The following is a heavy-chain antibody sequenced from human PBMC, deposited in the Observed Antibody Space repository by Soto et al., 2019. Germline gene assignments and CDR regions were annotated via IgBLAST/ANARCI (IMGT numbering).Heavy chain of an antibody. CDR2: IWYDGSDK. CDR1: GFTFSGYG. Sequence: GGSLRLSCAATGFTFSGYGIHWVRQAPGKGLEWVALIWYDGSDKYYADSVKGRFTISRDNSKNTVYLQMNSLRAEDTAVYYCARGPAGGLYFLDYRGQGTLVTVSS. J-gene: IGHJ4*02. D-gene: IGHD1-26*01. V-gene: IGHV3-33*01. CDR3: ARGPAGGLYFLDY.